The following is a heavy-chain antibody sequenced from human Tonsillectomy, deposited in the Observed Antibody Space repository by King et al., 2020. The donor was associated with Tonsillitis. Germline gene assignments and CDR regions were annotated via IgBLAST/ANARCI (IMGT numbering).Heavy chain of an antibody. V-gene: IGHV3-7*01. D-gene: IGHD1-14*01. J-gene: IGHJ4*02. CDR3: ARLVNHVGDY. Sequence: VQLVESGGGLVQPGGSLRLSCAASGFTFSSYWMSWVRQAPGKGLEWVATINQAGSEKYYVDSVKGRFTISRDNAKNSLYLQINSLRVEDTAVYYCARLVNHVGDYWGQGTLITVPS. CDR2: INQAGSEK. CDR1: GFTFSSYW.